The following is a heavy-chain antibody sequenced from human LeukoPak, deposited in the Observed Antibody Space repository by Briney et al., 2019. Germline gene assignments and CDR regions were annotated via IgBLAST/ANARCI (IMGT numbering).Heavy chain of an antibody. CDR2: ISSSGSTI. CDR3: ARDAELRYFDWLLSTPDAFDI. D-gene: IGHD3-9*01. V-gene: IGHV3-48*04. CDR1: GFTFSSYA. J-gene: IGHJ3*02. Sequence: GGSLRLSCTASGFTFSSYAMSWVRRAPGKGLEWVSYISSSGSTIYYADSVKGRFTISRDNAKNSLYLQMNSLRAEDTAVYYCARDAELRYFDWLLSTPDAFDIWGQGTMVTVSS.